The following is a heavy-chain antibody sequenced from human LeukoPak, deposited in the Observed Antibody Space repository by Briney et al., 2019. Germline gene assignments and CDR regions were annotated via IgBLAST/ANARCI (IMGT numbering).Heavy chain of an antibody. CDR1: GYTFTRYL. V-gene: IGHV1-46*01. D-gene: IGHD5-24*01. Sequence: ASVKVSFKSFGYTFTRYLMHWVRQAPGQGLECMGIINPSGGSTNYPQKFQGRVTMTRDTSTSTVYMELSSLRSEDTAVYFCATGRDGYNSEYFQHWGQGTLVTVSS. J-gene: IGHJ1*01. CDR3: ATGRDGYNSEYFQH. CDR2: INPSGGST.